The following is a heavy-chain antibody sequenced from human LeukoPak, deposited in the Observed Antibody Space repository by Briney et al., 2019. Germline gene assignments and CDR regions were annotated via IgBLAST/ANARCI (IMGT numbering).Heavy chain of an antibody. CDR1: GFTFSSYA. Sequence: GGSLRLSCAASGFTFSSYAMSWVRQAPGKGLEWVSTISDSGGDIYYADSVKGRFTISRDNSKNTLYLQMNSLRAEDTAVYYCAKSRGGFGELYPFDPWGQGTLVTVSS. D-gene: IGHD3-10*01. J-gene: IGHJ5*02. V-gene: IGHV3-23*01. CDR3: AKSRGGFGELYPFDP. CDR2: ISDSGGDI.